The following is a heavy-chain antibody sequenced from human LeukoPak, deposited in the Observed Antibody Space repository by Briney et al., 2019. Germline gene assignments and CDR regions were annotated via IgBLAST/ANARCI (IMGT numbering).Heavy chain of an antibody. D-gene: IGHD3-22*01. J-gene: IGHJ4*02. V-gene: IGHV3-23*01. Sequence: LGGSLRLSCAASGFSFSTYAMSWVRQAPGKGLEWVSAIRGSGGGTYYADSVKGRFTVSRDNSKNTLYLQMNSLRAEDTAVYYCAEAGYYYDSSGGSYYFDYWGQGTLVTVSS. CDR3: AEAGYYYDSSGGSYYFDY. CDR1: GFSFSTYA. CDR2: IRGSGGGT.